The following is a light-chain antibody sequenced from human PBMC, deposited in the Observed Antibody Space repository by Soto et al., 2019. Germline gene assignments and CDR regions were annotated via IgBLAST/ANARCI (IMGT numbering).Light chain of an antibody. V-gene: IGKV3-20*01. Sequence: EIVLTQSPGTLSLSPGERATLSCRASQSVSSSYLAWYQQKPGQAPRLLIFDASSRATGIPDRFSGSGSGTDFTLTISRLEPEDFTLYYCQQYGSSPLTFGQGTKVDIK. J-gene: IGKJ1*01. CDR1: QSVSSSY. CDR3: QQYGSSPLT. CDR2: DAS.